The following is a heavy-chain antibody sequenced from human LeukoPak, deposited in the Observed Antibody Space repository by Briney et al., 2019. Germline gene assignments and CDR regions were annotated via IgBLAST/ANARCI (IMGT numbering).Heavy chain of an antibody. Sequence: PGGSLRLSCAASGFTVSNFYMSWVRRAPGKGLEWVANIKEDGSEKYYVDSLKGRFTISRDNAKNSLYLQMNSLRAEDTAVYYCVGGGGTFVYWGQGTLVTVSS. CDR2: IKEDGSEK. J-gene: IGHJ4*02. D-gene: IGHD1-1*01. CDR1: GFTVSNFY. CDR3: VGGGGTFVY. V-gene: IGHV3-7*05.